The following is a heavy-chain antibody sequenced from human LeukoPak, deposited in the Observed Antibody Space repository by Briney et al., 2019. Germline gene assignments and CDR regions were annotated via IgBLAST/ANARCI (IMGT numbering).Heavy chain of an antibody. Sequence: SETLSLTCAVTGGSISSGDYSWSWIRQPPGKGLEWIGYIYHSGRTYYNPSLKSRVTISIDRSKNQFSLKLSSVTAADTAVYYCARDLLWFGEAYFDYWGQGTLVTVSS. D-gene: IGHD3-10*01. CDR3: ARDLLWFGEAYFDY. V-gene: IGHV4-30-2*01. CDR2: IYHSGRT. J-gene: IGHJ4*02. CDR1: GGSISSGDYS.